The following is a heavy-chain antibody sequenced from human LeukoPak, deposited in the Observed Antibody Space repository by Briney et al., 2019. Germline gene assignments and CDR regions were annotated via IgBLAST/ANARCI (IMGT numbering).Heavy chain of an antibody. J-gene: IGHJ3*02. D-gene: IGHD3-10*01. Sequence: SETLSLTCTVSGGSISSYYWSWIRQPPGKGLEWIGYIYYSGSTNYNPSLKSRVTMSVDTSKNQFSLKLSSVTAADTAVYYCARGTMVRGVIVPADAFDIWGQGTMVTVSS. V-gene: IGHV4-59*12. CDR3: ARGTMVRGVIVPADAFDI. CDR1: GGSISSYY. CDR2: IYYSGST.